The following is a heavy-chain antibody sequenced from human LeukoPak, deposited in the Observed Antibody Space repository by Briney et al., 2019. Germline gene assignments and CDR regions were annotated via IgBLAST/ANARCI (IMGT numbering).Heavy chain of an antibody. CDR2: IYYSGST. CDR1: GGSISSYY. V-gene: IGHV4-59*01. CDR3: ARLDSSGWGYFDY. D-gene: IGHD6-19*01. Sequence: SETLSLTCTVSGGSISSYYWSWMRQPPGKGLEWIGYIYYSGSTNYNPSLKSRVTISVDTSKNQFSLKLSSVTAADTTVYYCARLDSSGWGYFDYWGQGTLVTVSS. J-gene: IGHJ4*02.